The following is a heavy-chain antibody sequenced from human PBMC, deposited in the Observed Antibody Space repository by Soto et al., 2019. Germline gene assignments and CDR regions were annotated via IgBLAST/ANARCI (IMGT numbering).Heavy chain of an antibody. CDR2: IFWDDEA. V-gene: IGHV2-5*02. J-gene: IGHJ3*01. CDR1: GFSFSADGVG. Sequence: QITLKESGPTLVKPTQTLTLTCIFSGFSFSADGVGVGWIRQPPGKALEWLALIFWDDEARYSPSLKSRLTITKDTSKNQVVLPMTNMDPVATATYYCVRADGGTSWPNDAFDVWGPGTVVTVSS. CDR3: VRADGGTSWPNDAFDV. D-gene: IGHD2-2*01.